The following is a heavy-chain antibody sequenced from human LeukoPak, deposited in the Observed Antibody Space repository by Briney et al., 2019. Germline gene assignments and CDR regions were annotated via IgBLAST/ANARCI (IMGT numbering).Heavy chain of an antibody. CDR3: TRGGNP. D-gene: IGHD4-23*01. CDR1: GFTFNNAW. Sequence: GGSLRLSCAASGFTFNNAWMSWVRQAPGKGLEWVGRIRSNTDGGTADYAAAVKGRFTISRDDSRNTLCLQMNSLKIEDTAVYYCTRGGNPWGQGTLVTVSS. V-gene: IGHV3-15*01. CDR2: IRSNTDGGTA. J-gene: IGHJ5*02.